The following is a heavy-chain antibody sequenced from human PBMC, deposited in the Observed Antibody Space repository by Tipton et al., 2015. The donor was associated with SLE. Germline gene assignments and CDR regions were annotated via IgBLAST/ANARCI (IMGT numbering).Heavy chain of an antibody. V-gene: IGHV5-51*03. CDR3: ARRGTQNDTLQP. D-gene: IGHD1-26*01. CDR1: GCSFSNYW. CDR2: IYPGDSDT. Sequence: QLVQSGAEVRKPGESLKISCKGSGCSFSNYWIAWVRQMPGKGLEWMGIIYPGDSDTRYSPSFQGQVTISADKSISTAYVQWSSLKASDTAMYYCARRGTQNDTLQPWGQGTLVTVSS. J-gene: IGHJ5*02.